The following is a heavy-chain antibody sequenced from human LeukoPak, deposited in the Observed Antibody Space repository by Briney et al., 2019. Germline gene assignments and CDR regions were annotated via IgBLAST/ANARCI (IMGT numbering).Heavy chain of an antibody. CDR1: GFTFSDYY. CDR2: ISSSGSTI. Sequence: GGSLRLSCAASGFTFSDYYMSWIRQAPGKGLEWVSYISSSGSTIYYADSVKGRFTISRDNAKNSLYLQMNSLRAEDTAVYYCARTIVPAAETEYFQHWGQGTLVTVSS. V-gene: IGHV3-11*01. D-gene: IGHD2-2*01. CDR3: ARTIVPAAETEYFQH. J-gene: IGHJ1*01.